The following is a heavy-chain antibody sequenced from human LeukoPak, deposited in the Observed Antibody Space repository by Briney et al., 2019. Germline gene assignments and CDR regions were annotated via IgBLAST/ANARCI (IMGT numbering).Heavy chain of an antibody. CDR2: ISSSSSYI. V-gene: IGHV3-21*01. D-gene: IGHD6-13*01. CDR3: ARVPRGSSPWYFDY. CDR1: RFTFSSYN. J-gene: IGHJ4*02. Sequence: GGSVTLLCGVCRFTFSSYNMMGVPRSPGRGRVGVLSISSSSSYIYYADSVKGRFTISRDNAKNSLYLQMNSLRAEDTAVYYCARVPRGSSPWYFDYWGQGTLVTVSS.